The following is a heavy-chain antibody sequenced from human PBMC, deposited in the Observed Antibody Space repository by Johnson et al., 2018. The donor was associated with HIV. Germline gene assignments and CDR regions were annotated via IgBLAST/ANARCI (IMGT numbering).Heavy chain of an antibody. D-gene: IGHD3-10*01. V-gene: IGHV3-30-3*01. Sequence: VQLVESGGGVVQPGRSLRLSCAASGFTFSSYAMHWVRQAPDKGLEWVAVISYDGSNKYYADSVKGRFTISRDNSKNTLYLQMNSLRVEDTAVYYCARDPYGSGPYVAFEIWGQGTMVTVSS. CDR3: ARDPYGSGPYVAFEI. J-gene: IGHJ3*02. CDR2: ISYDGSNK. CDR1: GFTFSSYA.